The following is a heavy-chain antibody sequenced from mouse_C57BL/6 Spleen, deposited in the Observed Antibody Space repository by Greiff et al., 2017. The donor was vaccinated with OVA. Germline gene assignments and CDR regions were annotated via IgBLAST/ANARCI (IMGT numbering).Heavy chain of an antibody. CDR2: ISSGSSTI. CDR1: GFTFSDYG. CDR3: ARSTTVVAPFAY. J-gene: IGHJ3*01. V-gene: IGHV5-17*01. D-gene: IGHD1-1*01. Sequence: DVHLVESGGGLVKPGGSLKLSCAASGFTFSDYGMHWVRQAPEKGLEWVAYISSGSSTIYYADTVKGRFTISRDNAKNTLFLQMTSLRSEDTAMYYCARSTTVVAPFAYWGQGTLVTVSA.